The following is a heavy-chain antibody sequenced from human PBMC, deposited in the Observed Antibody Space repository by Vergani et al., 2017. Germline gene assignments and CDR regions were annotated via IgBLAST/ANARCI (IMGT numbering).Heavy chain of an antibody. V-gene: IGHV3-21*01. D-gene: IGHD6-19*01. CDR1: GFTFSSYS. J-gene: IGHJ3*02. Sequence: EVQLVESGGGLVKPGGSLRLSCAASGFTFSSYSMNWVRQAPGKGLEWVSSISSSSSYIYYADSVKARFTISRDNAKNSLYLQMNSLRAEDTAVYYCAREQSSGWFDAFDIWGQGTMVTVSS. CDR2: ISSSSSYI. CDR3: AREQSSGWFDAFDI.